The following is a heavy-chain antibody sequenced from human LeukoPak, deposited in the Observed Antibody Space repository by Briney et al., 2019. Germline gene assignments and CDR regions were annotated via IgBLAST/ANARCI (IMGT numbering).Heavy chain of an antibody. Sequence: GGSLRLSCAASGFNFSIYSMNWVRQAPGKGLEWVSYITRSSTTIYYADSVKGRFTISRDNAKNSLYLQMNSLRAEDTAVYYCARGEWELTSWGQGTLVTVSS. D-gene: IGHD1-26*01. CDR3: ARGEWELTS. J-gene: IGHJ5*02. V-gene: IGHV3-48*04. CDR1: GFNFSIYS. CDR2: ITRSSTTI.